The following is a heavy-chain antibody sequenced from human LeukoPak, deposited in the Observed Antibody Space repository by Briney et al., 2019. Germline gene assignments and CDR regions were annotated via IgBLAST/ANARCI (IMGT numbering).Heavy chain of an antibody. J-gene: IGHJ4*02. CDR2: ISAYNGNT. CDR1: GYTFTSYG. D-gene: IGHD6-19*01. CDR3: ARVSSGWFPIDY. V-gene: IGHV1-18*01. Sequence: ASVKVSCKXSGYTFTSYGISWVRQAPRQGLEWMGWISAYNGNTNYAQKLQGRVTMTTDTSTSTAYMELRSLRSDDTAVYYCARVSSGWFPIDYWGQGTLVTVSS.